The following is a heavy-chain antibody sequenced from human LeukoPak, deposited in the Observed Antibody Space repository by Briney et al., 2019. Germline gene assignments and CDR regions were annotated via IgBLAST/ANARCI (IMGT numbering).Heavy chain of an antibody. D-gene: IGHD3-3*01. CDR1: GYTFTGYY. J-gene: IGHJ6*03. Sequence: GASVKVSCKASGYTFTGYYMHWVRQAPGQGFEWMGWINPNSGGTNYAQKFQGRVTMTRDTSISTAYMELSRLRSDDTAVYYCARGDRVVMPYYYYMDVWGKGTAVTVSS. CDR3: ARGDRVVMPYYYYMDV. V-gene: IGHV1-2*02. CDR2: INPNSGGT.